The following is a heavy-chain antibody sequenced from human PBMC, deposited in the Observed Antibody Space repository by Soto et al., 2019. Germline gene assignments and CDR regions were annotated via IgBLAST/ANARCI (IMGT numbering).Heavy chain of an antibody. J-gene: IGHJ4*02. CDR1: GYTFTSHG. D-gene: IGHD3-22*01. V-gene: IGHV1-18*04. CDR3: ARTPTYSRLGDH. CDR2: INPNNDNS. Sequence: QVELVQSGGEVKKPGASVKVSCKASGYTFTSHGISWVRPAPGQGLAWVGWINPNNDNSVSAQKFQDRVTLTTDTSTSTVYMELRSLTSDDTAFYYCARTPTYSRLGDHWGQGTLVTVA.